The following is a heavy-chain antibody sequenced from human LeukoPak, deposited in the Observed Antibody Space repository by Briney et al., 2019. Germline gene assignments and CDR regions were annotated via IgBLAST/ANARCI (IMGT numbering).Heavy chain of an antibody. CDR1: GFTFSSYG. CDR3: ARRRYSVYDFDY. J-gene: IGHJ4*02. V-gene: IGHV3-33*01. Sequence: GTSLRLSCAASGFTFSSYGMHWVRQAPGKGLEWVAVIWSDGSNKHYADSVKGRFTISRDNSKNTLYLQMNSLRAEDTAVYYCARRRYSVYDFDYWGQGTLVTVSS. D-gene: IGHD5/OR15-5a*01. CDR2: IWSDGSNK.